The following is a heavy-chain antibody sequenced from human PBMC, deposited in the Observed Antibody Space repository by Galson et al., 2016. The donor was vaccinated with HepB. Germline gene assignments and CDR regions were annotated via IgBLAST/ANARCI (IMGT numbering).Heavy chain of an antibody. J-gene: IGHJ6*03. Sequence: SLRLSCAASGFTFSNARMNWVRQAPGKGLEWLGRIKSKTDAGTTDYAAPVKGRFSISRDDSKNTLYLQMSNLKTEDTAVYYCTTVSRVPATADYYYDYMDVWGKGTTVTVSS. CDR3: TTVSRVPATADYYYDYMDV. V-gene: IGHV3-15*01. D-gene: IGHD2-2*01. CDR2: IKSKTDAGTT. CDR1: GFTFSNAR.